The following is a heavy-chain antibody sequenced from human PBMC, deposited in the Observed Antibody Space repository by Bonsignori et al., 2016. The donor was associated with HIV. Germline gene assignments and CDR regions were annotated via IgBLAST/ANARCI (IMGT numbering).Heavy chain of an antibody. V-gene: IGHV3-7*01. D-gene: IGHD3/OR15-3a*01. CDR3: ARVGESTILDWLKGVFDY. J-gene: IGHJ4*02. CDR2: INLHGGEE. Sequence: VRQAPGKGLEWVANINLHGGEEYSADFVKGRFTISRDNAKKSLYLQVNSLRGEDTAVCYCARVGESTILDWLKGVFDYWGQGIQVTVSS.